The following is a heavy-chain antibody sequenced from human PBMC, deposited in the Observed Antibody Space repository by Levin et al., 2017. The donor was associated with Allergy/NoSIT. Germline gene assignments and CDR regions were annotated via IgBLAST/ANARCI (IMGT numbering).Heavy chain of an antibody. Sequence: LRLSCAVSGGSISSGGYSWSWIRQPPGKGLEWIGYIYHSGSTYYNPSLKSRVTISVDRSKNQFSLKLSSVTAADTAVYYCARGPERYGDYGGHFDYWGQGTLVTVSS. V-gene: IGHV4-30-2*01. J-gene: IGHJ4*02. CDR3: ARGPERYGDYGGHFDY. D-gene: IGHD4-17*01. CDR2: IYHSGST. CDR1: GGSISSGGYS.